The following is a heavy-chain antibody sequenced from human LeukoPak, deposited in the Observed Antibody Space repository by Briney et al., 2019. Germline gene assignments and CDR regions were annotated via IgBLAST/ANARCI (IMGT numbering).Heavy chain of an antibody. CDR1: GGSISSSSYY. CDR2: IYYSGST. Sequence: KPSETLSLTCTVSGGSISSSSYYWSWIRQPPGKGLEWIGYIYYSGSTNYHPSLKSRVTISVDASKNQFSLKLSSVTAADTAVYYCARHGNTITILGHYYGMDVWGQGTTVTVSS. V-gene: IGHV4-61*05. CDR3: ARHGNTITILGHYYGMDV. J-gene: IGHJ6*02. D-gene: IGHD3-3*01.